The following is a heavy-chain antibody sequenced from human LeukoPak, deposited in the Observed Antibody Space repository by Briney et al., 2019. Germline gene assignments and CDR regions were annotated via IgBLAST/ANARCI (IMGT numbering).Heavy chain of an antibody. D-gene: IGHD3-10*01. J-gene: IGHJ6*03. Sequence: PSETLSLTCAVYGGFFSDYYWTWIRQPPGKGLECIGEINHSGSTNYSPSLKSRATMFVDTSKNQFSLKLSSVTAADTAVYYCARTTMVRGTYYMDVWGKGTTVTISS. CDR3: ARTTMVRGTYYMDV. CDR2: INHSGST. V-gene: IGHV4-34*01. CDR1: GGFFSDYY.